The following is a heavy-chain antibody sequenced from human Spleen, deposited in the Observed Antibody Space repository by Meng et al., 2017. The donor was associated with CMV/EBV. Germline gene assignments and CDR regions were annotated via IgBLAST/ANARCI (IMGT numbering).Heavy chain of an antibody. CDR2: MNPNGGNT. Sequence: ASVKVSCKASGYNFTSNDINWVRQATGQGLEWMGWMNPNGGNTGYAQKFQGRVTMTRNTSISTAYMELRSLRSEDTAVYYCARAGSTSYYNGMDVWGQGTTVTVSS. CDR3: ARAGSTSYYNGMDV. V-gene: IGHV1-8*01. CDR1: GYNFTSND. D-gene: IGHD1-26*01. J-gene: IGHJ6*02.